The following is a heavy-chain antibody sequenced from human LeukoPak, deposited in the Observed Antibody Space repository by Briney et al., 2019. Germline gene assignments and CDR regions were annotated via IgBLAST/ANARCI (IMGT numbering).Heavy chain of an antibody. CDR3: ARSYGGLYYYYYYYMDV. V-gene: IGHV4-38-2*02. CDR2: IYHSGST. Sequence: KSSETLSLTCTVSGYSISSDYYWGWIRQPPGQGLEWIGTIYHSGSTYYNPSLKSRVTISVDTSKNQFSLRLSSVTAADTAVYYCARSYGGLYYYYYYYMDVWGKGTTVTVSS. CDR1: GYSISSDYY. D-gene: IGHD3-16*01. J-gene: IGHJ6*03.